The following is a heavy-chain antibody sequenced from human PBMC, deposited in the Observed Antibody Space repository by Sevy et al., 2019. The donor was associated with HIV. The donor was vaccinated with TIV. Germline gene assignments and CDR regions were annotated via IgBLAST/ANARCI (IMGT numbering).Heavy chain of an antibody. CDR1: GKTLTDIS. CDR3: ASTRDYFDNSASYFDY. J-gene: IGHJ4*02. D-gene: IGHD3-22*01. V-gene: IGHV1-24*01. Sequence: ASVKVSCKVSGKTLTDISIHWVRQAPGKGLEWMGSFDPEDGETTYAQNFQDRVIVTEDTSTDTAYMELSSLRFEDTAVYYCASTRDYFDNSASYFDYWGQGTLVTVSS. CDR2: FDPEDGET.